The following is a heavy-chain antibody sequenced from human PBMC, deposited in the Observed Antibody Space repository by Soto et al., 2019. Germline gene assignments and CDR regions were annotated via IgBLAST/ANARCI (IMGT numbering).Heavy chain of an antibody. CDR1: GFTFSSYA. J-gene: IGHJ4*02. V-gene: IGHV3-23*01. CDR2: ISGSGGST. D-gene: IGHD3-10*01. Sequence: EVQLLESGGGLVQPGGSLRLSCAASGFTFSSYAMSWVRQAPGKGLEWVSAISGSGGSTYYTDSVKGRFTISRDNSKNTLYLQMNSLRAEDTAVYYCAKSFSRFYGSGNDFDYWGQGTLVTVSS. CDR3: AKSFSRFYGSGNDFDY.